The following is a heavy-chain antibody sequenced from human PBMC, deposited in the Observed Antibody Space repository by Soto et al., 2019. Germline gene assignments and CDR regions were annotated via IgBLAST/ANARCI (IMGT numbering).Heavy chain of an antibody. D-gene: IGHD5-18*01. J-gene: IGHJ5*02. CDR3: ARALETAMDPLVS. CDR1: GFSLRNYA. Sequence: GGSLRLSCAASGFSLRNYAMHWVRQAPGKGLEWVAVASYDGSDKYYADSVKDRFTISRDNSKNALYLQMNSLEPEDTAVYYCARALETAMDPLVSWGQGTLVTVSS. CDR2: ASYDGSDK. V-gene: IGHV3-30-3*01.